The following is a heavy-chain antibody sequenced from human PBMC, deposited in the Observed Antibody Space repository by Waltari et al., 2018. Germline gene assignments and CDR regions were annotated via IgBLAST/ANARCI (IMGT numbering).Heavy chain of an antibody. Sequence: QVQLVQSGAEVGKPGASVKVSCQATGYSFSDYDIYWVRQAPGQGLEWMAWIKPNSGETKYAQKFQGRVTLTRDTSISTANMELPRMTVDDTAVYYCARGNHLDFWGQGTIVTVSS. CDR3: ARGNHLDF. J-gene: IGHJ4*02. V-gene: IGHV1-2*02. CDR1: GYSFSDYD. CDR2: IKPNSGET.